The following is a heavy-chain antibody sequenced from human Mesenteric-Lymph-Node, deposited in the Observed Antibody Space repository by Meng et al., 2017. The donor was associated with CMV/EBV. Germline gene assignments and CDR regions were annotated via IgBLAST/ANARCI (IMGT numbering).Heavy chain of an antibody. V-gene: IGHV4-31*03. Sequence: SETLSLTCTVSGGSINTGGNFWSWIRQHPVKGLEWIGNIYYFRGGTTYNPSLKSRVSISVDTSKNQFSLNLSSVTAADTAVYYCARHRGGGTLDYWGQGTLVTVSS. CDR3: ARHRGGGTLDY. CDR1: GGSINTGGNF. D-gene: IGHD1/OR15-1a*01. CDR2: IYYFRGGT. J-gene: IGHJ4*02.